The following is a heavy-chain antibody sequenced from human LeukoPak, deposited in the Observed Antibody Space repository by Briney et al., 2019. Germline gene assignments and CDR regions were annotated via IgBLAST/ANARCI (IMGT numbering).Heavy chain of an antibody. CDR3: AGDKTTGGWYEFDY. CDR2: ISNDGDT. V-gene: IGHV3-53*01. D-gene: IGHD6-19*01. J-gene: IGHJ4*02. CDR1: GFTVSSNY. Sequence: GSLRLSCAASGFTVSSNYMSWVRQGPGKGLECVSVISNDGDTYYADSVKGRFTISRDTSKNTVSLQMNSLRAEDTAVYYCAGDKTTGGWYEFDYWGQGTLVTVSS.